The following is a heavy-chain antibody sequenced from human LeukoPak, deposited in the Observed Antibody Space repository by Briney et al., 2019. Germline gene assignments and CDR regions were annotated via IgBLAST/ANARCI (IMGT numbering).Heavy chain of an antibody. CDR3: ASLQYSSGWPFDY. J-gene: IGHJ4*02. CDR1: GGSISSSSYY. Sequence: SETLSLTCTVSGGSISSSSYYWGWIRQPPGKGLEWIGSIYYSGSTYYNPSLKSRVTISVDTSKNQFSLKLSSVTAADTAVYYRASLQYSSGWPFDYWGQGTLVTVSS. D-gene: IGHD6-19*01. V-gene: IGHV4-39*01. CDR2: IYYSGST.